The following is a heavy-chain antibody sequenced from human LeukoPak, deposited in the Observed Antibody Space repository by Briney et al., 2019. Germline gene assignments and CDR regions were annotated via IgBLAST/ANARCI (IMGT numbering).Heavy chain of an antibody. J-gene: IGHJ4*02. CDR1: GFTFNNYA. V-gene: IGHV3-23*01. Sequence: PGGSLRLSCTVSGFTFNNYAMNCVRQAPGKGLEGGSIISGGGGSTSYADSVRGQFTISRDSSKNTLYLQMHSLRAEDTAVYYCAKGRHFFASRTYGIDYWGQGTVVTVFS. CDR2: ISGGGGST. CDR3: AKGRHFFASRTYGIDY. D-gene: IGHD3-3*02.